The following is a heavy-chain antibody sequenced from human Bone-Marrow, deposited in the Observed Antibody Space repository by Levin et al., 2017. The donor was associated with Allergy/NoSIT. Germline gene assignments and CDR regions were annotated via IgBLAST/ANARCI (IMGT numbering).Heavy chain of an antibody. CDR3: TTDPTMIVVVSHDAFDI. D-gene: IGHD3-22*01. CDR1: GFTFSNAW. CDR2: IKSKTDGGTT. V-gene: IGHV3-15*01. Sequence: GGSLRLSCAASGFTFSNAWMSWVRQAPGKGLEWVGRIKSKTDGGTTDYAAPVKGRFTISRDDSKNTLYLQMNSLKTEDTAVYYCTTDPTMIVVVSHDAFDIWGQGTMVTVSS. J-gene: IGHJ3*02.